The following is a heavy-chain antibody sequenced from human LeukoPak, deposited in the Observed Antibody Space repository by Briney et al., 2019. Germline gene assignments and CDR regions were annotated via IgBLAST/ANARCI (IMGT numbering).Heavy chain of an antibody. V-gene: IGHV4-59*01. CDR3: AREYSSFEY. J-gene: IGHJ4*02. CDR2: IHYSGST. CDR1: GDSISTYY. D-gene: IGHD6-13*01. Sequence: SETLSLTCTVSGDSISTYYWSWIRQPPGKGLEWIGYIHYSGSTDYSPSLKSRVTISVDTSKNQLSLKLRSVTAADTAVYYCAREYSSFEYWGPGTLVTVSS.